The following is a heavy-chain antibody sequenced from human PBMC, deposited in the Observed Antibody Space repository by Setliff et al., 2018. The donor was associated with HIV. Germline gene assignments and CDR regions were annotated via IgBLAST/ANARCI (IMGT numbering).Heavy chain of an antibody. V-gene: IGHV3-7*03. CDR2: INQDGSEK. CDR1: EFTFSRYW. CDR3: ARGPLHGATIIRGSGPTHYYYYMDV. Sequence: GGSLRLSCVRSEFTFSRYWMTWVRQAPGKGLEWLANINQDGSEKYHVDSVKGRFIISRDNAKNSLSLQMNSLSVEDTAVYYCARGPLHGATIIRGSGPTHYYYYMDVWGKGTTVTVSS. J-gene: IGHJ6*03. D-gene: IGHD5-12*01.